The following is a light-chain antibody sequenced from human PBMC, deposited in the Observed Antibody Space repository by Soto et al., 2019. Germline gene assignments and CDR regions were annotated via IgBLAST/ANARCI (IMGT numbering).Light chain of an antibody. CDR1: ESTK. Sequence: EIALTQSPASLSLSPGERASLPCRASESTKLAWYQHKPGQAPRLLIYDVSHRATGIPARFSGSGSGTDFTLTISSLQPDDFATYYCQQYNSYPITFGQGTRLEIK. CDR3: QQYNSYPIT. J-gene: IGKJ5*01. CDR2: DVS. V-gene: IGKV3-11*01.